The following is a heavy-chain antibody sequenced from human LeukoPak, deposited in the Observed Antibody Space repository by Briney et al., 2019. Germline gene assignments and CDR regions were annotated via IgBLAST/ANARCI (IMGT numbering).Heavy chain of an antibody. CDR2: INPSGGST. CDR3: ARVYDSSADRFDP. D-gene: IGHD3-22*01. J-gene: IGHJ5*02. Sequence: GASVKVSCKASGYTFTSYYMHWVRQAPGQGLEWMGIINPSGGSTSYAQKFQGRVTMTRNTSISTAYMELSSLRSEDTAVYYCARVYDSSADRFDPWGQGTLVTVSS. CDR1: GYTFTSYY. V-gene: IGHV1-46*01.